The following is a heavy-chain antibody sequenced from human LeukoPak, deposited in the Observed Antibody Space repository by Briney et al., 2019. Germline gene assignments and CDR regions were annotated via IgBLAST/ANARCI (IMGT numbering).Heavy chain of an antibody. CDR3: ARVRSDYDFWSGYYGISYFDY. Sequence: SETLSLTCTASGGSISSYYWSWIRQPPGKGLEWIGYIYYSGSTNYNPSLKSRVTISVDTSKNQFSLKLSSVTAADTAVYYCARVRSDYDFWSGYYGISYFDYWGQGTLVTVSS. J-gene: IGHJ4*02. CDR2: IYYSGST. D-gene: IGHD3-3*01. V-gene: IGHV4-59*01. CDR1: GGSISSYY.